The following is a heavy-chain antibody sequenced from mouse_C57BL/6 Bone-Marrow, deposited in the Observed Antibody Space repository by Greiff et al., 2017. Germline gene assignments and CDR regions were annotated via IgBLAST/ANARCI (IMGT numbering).Heavy chain of an antibody. CDR1: GYAFSSSW. V-gene: IGHV1-82*01. Sequence: VQLVESGPELVKPGASVKISCKASGYAFSSSWMNWVKQRPGKGLEWIGRIYPGDGDTNYNGKFKGKATLTADKSSSTAYMQLSSLTSEDSAVYFWARSGDYDVDYFDYWGQGTTLTVSS. D-gene: IGHD2-4*01. J-gene: IGHJ2*01. CDR3: ARSGDYDVDYFDY. CDR2: IYPGDGDT.